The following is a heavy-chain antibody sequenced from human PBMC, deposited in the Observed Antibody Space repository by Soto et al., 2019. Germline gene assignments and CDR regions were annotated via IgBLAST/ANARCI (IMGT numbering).Heavy chain of an antibody. V-gene: IGHV1-69*01. CDR1: GGTFSSYA. Sequence: QVQLVQSGAEVKKPGSSVKVSCKASGGTFSSYAISWVRQAPGQGLEWMGGIIPIFGTANYAQKFQGRVTITADESTSTAYMERSSLRSEDTAVYYCARDTRIYYYYGMDVWGQGTTVTVSS. CDR3: ARDTRIYYYYGMDV. J-gene: IGHJ6*02. CDR2: IIPIFGTA.